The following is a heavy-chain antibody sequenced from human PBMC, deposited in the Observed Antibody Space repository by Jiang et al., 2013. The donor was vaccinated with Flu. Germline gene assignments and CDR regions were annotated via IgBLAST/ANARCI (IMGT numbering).Heavy chain of an antibody. V-gene: IGHV3-30*02. CDR3: AKDRYCSGGSCPPYYFDY. Sequence: AFIRYDEVINTMQTPSKGRFTISRDNSKNTLYLQMNSLRAEDTAVYYCAKDRYCSGGSCPPYYFDYWGQGTLVTVSS. D-gene: IGHD2-15*01. CDR2: IRYDEVI. J-gene: IGHJ4*02.